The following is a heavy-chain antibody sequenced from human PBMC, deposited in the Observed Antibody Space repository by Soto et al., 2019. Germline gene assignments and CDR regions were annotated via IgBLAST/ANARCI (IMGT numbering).Heavy chain of an antibody. CDR3: ATRGRGDTPGADYF. D-gene: IGHD3-10*01. CDR2: MNPNSGNT. V-gene: IGHV1-8*01. J-gene: IGHJ3*01. Sequence: ASVKVSCKASVYTFTSYVLNWVRQATGQGHEWMGWMNPNSGNTGYAQKLQGRVTMTRNTSLRTAYIELSSLRPEHTAVYYFATRGRGDTPGADYFWGQGTMVTVS. CDR1: VYTFTSYV.